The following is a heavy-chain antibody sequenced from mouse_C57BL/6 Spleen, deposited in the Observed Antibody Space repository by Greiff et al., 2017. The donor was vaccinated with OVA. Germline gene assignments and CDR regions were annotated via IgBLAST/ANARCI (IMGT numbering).Heavy chain of an antibody. D-gene: IGHD1-1*01. J-gene: IGHJ1*03. CDR2: IDPSDSYN. V-gene: IGHV1-69*01. Sequence: VQLQQPGAELVMPGASVKLSCKASGYTFTSYWMHWVKQRPGQGLEWIGEIDPSDSYNNYNQKFKGNPTLTVDKSSSTSYIQLSGMTSEDAAVYYYARKRKNYGSHWYFDYWGTGTTVTVSS. CDR1: GYTFTSYW. CDR3: ARKRKNYGSHWYFDY.